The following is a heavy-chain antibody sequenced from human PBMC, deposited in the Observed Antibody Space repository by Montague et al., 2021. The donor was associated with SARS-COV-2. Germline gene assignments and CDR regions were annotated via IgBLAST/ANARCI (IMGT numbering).Heavy chain of an antibody. CDR1: GGSVTSGDYY. Sequence: SETLSLTCTVSGGSVTSGDYYWTRIRQPPGKGLEWIGYIYNTGRTNYXXXLKSRVTISMDTSKNQFSLKVDSVSAADTAVYYCAAEMPAYDVFDIWGQGTMVTVSS. CDR2: IYNTGRT. V-gene: IGHV4-61*08. J-gene: IGHJ3*02. CDR3: AAEMPAYDVFDI. D-gene: IGHD2-2*01.